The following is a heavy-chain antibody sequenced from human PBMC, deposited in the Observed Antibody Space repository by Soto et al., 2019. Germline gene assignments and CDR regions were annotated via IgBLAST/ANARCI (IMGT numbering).Heavy chain of an antibody. CDR1: GFTFTSSA. J-gene: IGHJ3*02. Sequence: SVKVSFNASGFTFTSSAMQLVRQARGQRLEWIGWIVVGSGNTNYAQKFQERVTITRDMSTSTAYMELSSLRSEDTAVYYCAAAVTKNAFDIWGQGTMVTVSS. CDR2: IVVGSGNT. CDR3: AAAVTKNAFDI. D-gene: IGHD4-17*01. V-gene: IGHV1-58*02.